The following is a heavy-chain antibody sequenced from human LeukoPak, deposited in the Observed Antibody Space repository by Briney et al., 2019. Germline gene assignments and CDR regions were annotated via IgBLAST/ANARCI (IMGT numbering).Heavy chain of an antibody. CDR1: GGSMDINDYY. V-gene: IGHV4-39*07. D-gene: IGHD1-1*01. CDR2: IYYTGAT. CDR3: ARDSIRVQTGTTP. J-gene: IGHJ5*02. Sequence: SETLSLTCSVFGGSMDINDYYWAWIRQPPGKGLEWIGSIYYTGATYYNPSLNYRVTISVDTSKNQFSLRLTSVTAADTAVYYCARDSIRVQTGTTPWGRGTLVTVSS.